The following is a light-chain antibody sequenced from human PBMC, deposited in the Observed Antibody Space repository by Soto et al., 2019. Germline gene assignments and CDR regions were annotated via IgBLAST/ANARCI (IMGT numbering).Light chain of an antibody. J-gene: IGKJ1*01. CDR3: QQRSNWPPWT. CDR1: QSVSSY. CDR2: DAS. Sequence: EIVLTQSPATLSLSPGERATLSCRASQSVSSYLAWYQQKPGQAPRLLIYDASNRATGIPARFSGSGSGTDFPLTISSLEPEDFAVYYVQQRSNWPPWTFGQGTKVEIK. V-gene: IGKV3-11*01.